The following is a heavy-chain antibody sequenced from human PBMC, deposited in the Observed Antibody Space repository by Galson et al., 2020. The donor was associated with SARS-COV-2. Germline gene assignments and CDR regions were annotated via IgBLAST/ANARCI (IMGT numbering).Heavy chain of an antibody. CDR2: IDWDDDK. CDR3: ARGYYDILTGYHTPFDY. V-gene: IGHV2-70*11. Sequence: ESGPTLVKPTQTLTLTCTFSVFSLSTSGMCVSWIRQPPGKALEWLARIDWDDDKYYSTSLKTRLTISKDTSKNQVVLTMTNMDPVDTATYYCARGYYDILTGYHTPFDYWGQGTLVTVSS. D-gene: IGHD3-9*01. CDR1: VFSLSTSGMC. J-gene: IGHJ4*02.